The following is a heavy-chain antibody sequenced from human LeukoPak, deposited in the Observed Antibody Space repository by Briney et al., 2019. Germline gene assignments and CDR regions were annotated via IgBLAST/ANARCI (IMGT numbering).Heavy chain of an antibody. CDR2: ISGSGGST. Sequence: GGSLRLSCAASGFTFSSYGMSWVRQAPGKGLEWVSAISGSGGSTYYADSVKGRFTISRDNSKNTLYLQMNSLRAEDTAVYYCAKGAGDSSSWYAIFDYWGQGTLVTVSS. CDR1: GFTFSSYG. CDR3: AKGAGDSSSWYAIFDY. D-gene: IGHD6-13*01. J-gene: IGHJ4*02. V-gene: IGHV3-23*01.